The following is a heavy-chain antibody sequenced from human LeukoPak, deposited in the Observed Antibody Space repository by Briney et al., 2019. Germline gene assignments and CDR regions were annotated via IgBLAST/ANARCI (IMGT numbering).Heavy chain of an antibody. CDR2: VHSSGST. V-gene: IGHV4-59*01. J-gene: IGHJ4*02. D-gene: IGHD3-9*01. Sequence: SETLSLTCTVSGGSISSFFWSWIRQPPGKGLEWIGYVHSSGSTKYNPSLKSRLIISVDMSKNQFSLKLRSVSVADAAVYYCARLAPGNYDILTGDPKVVFDYWGQGALVTVSS. CDR1: GGSISSFF. CDR3: ARLAPGNYDILTGDPKVVFDY.